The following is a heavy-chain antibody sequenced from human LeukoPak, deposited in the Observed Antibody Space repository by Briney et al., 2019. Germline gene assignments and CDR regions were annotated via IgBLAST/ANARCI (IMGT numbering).Heavy chain of an antibody. CDR1: GYTSIGYY. D-gene: IGHD5-12*01. CDR3: ATGSKGLRFNYYFDY. J-gene: IGHJ4*02. Sequence: GASVKVSCKASGYTSIGYYMHWVRQAPGQGLEWMGWINPNTGDTNFAQKFQGRVTMTRDTSIATAYLELSRLNSDDTAVYYCATGSKGLRFNYYFDYWGQGTLVTVSS. V-gene: IGHV1-2*02. CDR2: INPNTGDT.